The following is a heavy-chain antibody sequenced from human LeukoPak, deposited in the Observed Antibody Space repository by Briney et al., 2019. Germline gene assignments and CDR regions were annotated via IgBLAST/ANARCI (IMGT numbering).Heavy chain of an antibody. CDR1: GGSINSYY. CDR2: IYTSGST. D-gene: IGHD3-22*01. V-gene: IGHV4-4*07. Sequence: TPSETLSLTCTASGGSINSYYWNWIRQPAGKGLEWIGRIYTSGSTNYNPSLKSRVTMPVDTSKNQFSLKLSSVTAADTAVYYCARDGRYFDSSAPTFGNWFDPWGQGTLVTVSS. J-gene: IGHJ5*02. CDR3: ARDGRYFDSSAPTFGNWFDP.